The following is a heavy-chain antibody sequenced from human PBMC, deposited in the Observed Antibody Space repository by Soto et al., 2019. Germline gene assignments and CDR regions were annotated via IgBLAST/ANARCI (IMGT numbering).Heavy chain of an antibody. CDR1: GGTFSSYT. Sequence: GASVKVSCKASGGTFSSYTISWVRQAPGQGLEWMGWMNPNSGNTGYAQKFQGRVTMTRNTSISTAYMELSSLRSEDTAVYYCARRQLIPPDYYDSSGYYARDGMDVWGQGTTVTVSS. V-gene: IGHV1-8*02. CDR3: ARRQLIPPDYYDSSGYYARDGMDV. D-gene: IGHD3-22*01. CDR2: MNPNSGNT. J-gene: IGHJ6*02.